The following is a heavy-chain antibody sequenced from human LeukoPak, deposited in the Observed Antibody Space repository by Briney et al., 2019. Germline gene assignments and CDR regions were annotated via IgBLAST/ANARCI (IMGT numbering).Heavy chain of an antibody. Sequence: PSETLSLTCTVSGGSISSYYWSWIRQPAGKGLEWIGRIYTSGSTNYNLSLKSRVTMSVDTSKNQFSLKLSSVTAADTAVYYCARDYFGVEDYYYYYMDVWGKGTTVTVSS. CDR2: IYTSGST. J-gene: IGHJ6*03. CDR3: ARDYFGVEDYYYYYMDV. D-gene: IGHD3-16*01. CDR1: GGSISSYY. V-gene: IGHV4-4*07.